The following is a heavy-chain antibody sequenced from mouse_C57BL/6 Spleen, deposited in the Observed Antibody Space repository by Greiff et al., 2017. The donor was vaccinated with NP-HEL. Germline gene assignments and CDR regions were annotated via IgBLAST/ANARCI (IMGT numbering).Heavy chain of an antibody. CDR1: GYTFTSYW. D-gene: IGHD2-1*01. CDR3: ARSGVYYGFAY. V-gene: IGHV1-69*01. CDR2: IDPSDSYT. J-gene: IGHJ3*01. Sequence: QVQLQQPGAELVMPGASVKLSCKASGYTFTSYWMHWVKQRPGQGLEWIGEIDPSDSYTNYNQKFKGKSTLTVDKSSSTAYMQLSSLTSEDSAVYYCARSGVYYGFAYWGQGTLVTVSA.